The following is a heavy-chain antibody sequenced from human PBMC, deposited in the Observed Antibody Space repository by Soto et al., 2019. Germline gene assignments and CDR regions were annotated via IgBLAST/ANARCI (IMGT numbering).Heavy chain of an antibody. V-gene: IGHV3-48*03. Sequence: EVQLVESGGGLVQSGGSLRLSCAGYGFTFSGYEMTWVRQAPGKGLEWVSHISYRGSPIYYADSVKGRFTISRDNAQNSVYLQMNSLRGDDTAVYYCARVYGDPLIDAYDLRGQGTMVTVSS. CDR3: ARVYGDPLIDAYDL. D-gene: IGHD4-17*01. J-gene: IGHJ3*01. CDR1: GFTFSGYE. CDR2: ISYRGSPI.